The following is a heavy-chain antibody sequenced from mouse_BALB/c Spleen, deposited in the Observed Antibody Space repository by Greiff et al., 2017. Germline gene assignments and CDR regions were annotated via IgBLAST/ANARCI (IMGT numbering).Heavy chain of an antibody. Sequence: QVQLKQSGAELMKPGASVKISCKATGYTFSSYWIEWVKQRPGHGLEWIGEILPGSGSTNYNEKFKGKATFTADTSSNTAYMQLSSLTSEDSAVYYCARSGFTTVVPSMDYWGQGTSVTVSS. D-gene: IGHD1-1*01. CDR1: GYTFSSYW. V-gene: IGHV1-9*01. CDR3: ARSGFTTVVPSMDY. J-gene: IGHJ4*01. CDR2: ILPGSGST.